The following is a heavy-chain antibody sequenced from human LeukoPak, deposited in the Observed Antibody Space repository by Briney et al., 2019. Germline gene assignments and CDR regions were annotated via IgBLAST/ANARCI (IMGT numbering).Heavy chain of an antibody. V-gene: IGHV4-34*01. Sequence: SETLSLTCAVYGGSFSDYYWSWIRQPPGKGLEWIGEINHSGSTNYNPSLKSRVTISVDTSKNQFSLKLSSVTAADTAVYYCARGSGYSPDYWGQGTLVTVSS. D-gene: IGHD6-13*01. CDR3: ARGSGYSPDY. J-gene: IGHJ4*02. CDR2: INHSGST. CDR1: GGSFSDYY.